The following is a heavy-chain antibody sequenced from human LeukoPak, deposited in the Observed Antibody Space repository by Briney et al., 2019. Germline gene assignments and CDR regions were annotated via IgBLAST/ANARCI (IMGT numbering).Heavy chain of an antibody. V-gene: IGHV3-23*01. CDR3: AKGVYSSGWYEYFQH. CDR2: ISGSGGST. Sequence: GGSLRLSCAASGFTLSSYAMSWVRQGPGKGLEWVSAISGSGGSTYYADSVKGRFTISRDNSKNTLYLQMNSLRAEDTAVYYCAKGVYSSGWYEYFQHWGQGTLVTVSS. CDR1: GFTLSSYA. D-gene: IGHD6-19*01. J-gene: IGHJ1*01.